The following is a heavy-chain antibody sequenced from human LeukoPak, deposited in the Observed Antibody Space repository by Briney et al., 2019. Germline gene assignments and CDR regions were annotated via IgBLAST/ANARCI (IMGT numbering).Heavy chain of an antibody. J-gene: IGHJ3*02. D-gene: IGHD3-9*01. CDR3: ARDTTPPYDILTGYYLGGAFDI. Sequence: SETLSLTCAVYGGSFSGYYWSWIRQPPGKGLEWIGEINHSGSTNYNPSLKSRVTISVDTTKNQFSLKLSSVTAADTAVYYCARDTTPPYDILTGYYLGGAFDIWGQGTMVTVSS. CDR1: GGSFSGYY. CDR2: INHSGST. V-gene: IGHV4-34*01.